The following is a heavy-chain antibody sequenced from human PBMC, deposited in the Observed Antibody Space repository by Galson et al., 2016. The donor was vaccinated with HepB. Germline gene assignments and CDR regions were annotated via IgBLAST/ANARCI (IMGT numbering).Heavy chain of an antibody. D-gene: IGHD2-2*01. J-gene: IGHJ5*02. CDR3: ARPGRLCSSISCYSWFDP. CDR1: GFTFSSYL. Sequence: SLRLSCAASGFTFSSYLMYWVRQAPGKGLEWVALISDDGSDKNYADSVKVRFTISRDNSQNTLFLQMNSPRVEDTAVYYCARPGRLCSSISCYSWFDPWGQGTLVTVSA. V-gene: IGHV3-30*04. CDR2: ISDDGSDK.